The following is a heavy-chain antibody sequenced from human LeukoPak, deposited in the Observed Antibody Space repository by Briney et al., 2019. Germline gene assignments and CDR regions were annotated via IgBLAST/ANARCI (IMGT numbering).Heavy chain of an antibody. CDR2: INNSGST. Sequence: SETLSLTWTVSGGSISTFYWTWIRQPAGKGLEWIGRINNSGSTNYNPSLRSRVSMSVDRSKNQFSVTLSSVTAADTAVYLCAREGGDPRWLDPWGQGALVTVSS. CDR1: GGSISTFY. D-gene: IGHD6-25*01. CDR3: AREGGDPRWLDP. J-gene: IGHJ5*02. V-gene: IGHV4-4*07.